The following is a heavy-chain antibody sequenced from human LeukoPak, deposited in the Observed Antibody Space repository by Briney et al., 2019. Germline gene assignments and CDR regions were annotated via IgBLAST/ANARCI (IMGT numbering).Heavy chain of an antibody. J-gene: IGHJ6*02. CDR3: ASLDGYCSGGSCYSPDYYGMDV. D-gene: IGHD2-15*01. CDR1: GGTFTRYA. V-gene: IGHV1-69*04. CDR2: IIPIFGIA. Sequence: SVKVSCTASGGTFTRYAISWVRQPPGQGLEWMGRIIPIFGIANYAQKFQGRVTITADKSTSTAYMELSSLRSEDTAVYYCASLDGYCSGGSCYSPDYYGMDVWGQGTTVTVSS.